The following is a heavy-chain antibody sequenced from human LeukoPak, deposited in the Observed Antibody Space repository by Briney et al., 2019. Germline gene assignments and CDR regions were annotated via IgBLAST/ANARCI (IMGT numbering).Heavy chain of an antibody. D-gene: IGHD5-18*01. CDR1: GGSFSGYY. Sequence: SETLSLTCAVYGGSFSGYYWSWIRQPPGKGLEWIGEINHSGSTNYNPSLKSRVTISVDTSKNQFSLKLSSVTAADTAVYYCASAFVGHSYGYDYWGQGTLVTVSS. CDR2: INHSGST. V-gene: IGHV4-34*01. CDR3: ASAFVGHSYGYDY. J-gene: IGHJ4*02.